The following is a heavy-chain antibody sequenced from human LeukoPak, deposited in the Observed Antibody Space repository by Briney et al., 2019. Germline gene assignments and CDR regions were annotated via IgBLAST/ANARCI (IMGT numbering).Heavy chain of an antibody. D-gene: IGHD4-17*01. CDR2: ITSGSSPI. CDR1: GFTFRSYS. J-gene: IGHJ4*02. V-gene: IGHV3-48*02. CDR3: AIRAYGDDSFDY. Sequence: PGGFLRLSCAASGFTFRSYSMNWVRQAPGKGLEWVSYITSGSSPIYYADSVKGRFTISRDNAKNSLYLQMNSLRDEDTAVYYCAIRAYGDDSFDYWGQGTLVTVSS.